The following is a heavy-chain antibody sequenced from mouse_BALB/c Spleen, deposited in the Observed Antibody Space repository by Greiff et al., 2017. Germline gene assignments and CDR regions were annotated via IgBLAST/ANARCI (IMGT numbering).Heavy chain of an antibody. CDR1: GFTFSSFG. J-gene: IGHJ4*01. Sequence: EVKLMESGGGLVQPGGSRKLSCAASGFTFSSFGMHWVRQAPEKGLEWVAYISSGSSTIYYADTVKGRFTISRDNPKNTLFLQMTSLRSEDTAMYYCARGDEAMDYWGQGTSVTVSS. V-gene: IGHV5-17*02. CDR2: ISSGSSTI. CDR3: ARGDEAMDY.